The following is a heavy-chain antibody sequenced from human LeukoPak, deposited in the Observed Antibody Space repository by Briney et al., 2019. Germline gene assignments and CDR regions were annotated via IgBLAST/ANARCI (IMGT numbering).Heavy chain of an antibody. D-gene: IGHD2-2*01. J-gene: IGHJ5*02. Sequence: GGSLRLSCAASGFTFSSYAMSWVRQAPGKGLEWVSAISGSGGSTYYTDSVKGRFTISRDNSKNTLCLQMNSLRAEDTAVYYCAKSTVVVPAAPYWFDPWGQGTLVTVSS. CDR2: ISGSGGST. CDR3: AKSTVVVPAAPYWFDP. CDR1: GFTFSSYA. V-gene: IGHV3-23*01.